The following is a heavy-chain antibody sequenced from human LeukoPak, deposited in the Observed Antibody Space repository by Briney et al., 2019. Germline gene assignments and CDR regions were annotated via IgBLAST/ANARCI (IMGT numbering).Heavy chain of an antibody. J-gene: IGHJ4*02. CDR3: AREILAPGKTHDY. CDR1: GFTFSNYW. V-gene: IGHV3-74*01. CDR2: INDDGSAT. Sequence: PWGSLRLSCAASGFTFSNYWMHWLRQVPGKGLVWVSRINDDGSATFYADSVKGRFTISRDNAKHTLFLQINSLRAEDTAVYYRAREILAPGKTHDYWGQGTLVTVSS.